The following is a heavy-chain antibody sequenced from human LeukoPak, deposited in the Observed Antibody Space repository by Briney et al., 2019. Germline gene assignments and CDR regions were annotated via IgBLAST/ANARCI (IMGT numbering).Heavy chain of an antibody. J-gene: IGHJ6*03. CDR1: GGTFSSYA. CDR3: ARGVAAPAGSSYYMDV. V-gene: IGHV1-69*13. Sequence: SVKVSCKASGGTFSSYAISWVRQAPGQGLEWMGGIIPIFGTANYAQKFQGRVTITADESTSTAYTELSSLRSEDTAVYYCARGVAAPAGSSYYMDVWGKGTTVTVSS. D-gene: IGHD6-13*01. CDR2: IIPIFGTA.